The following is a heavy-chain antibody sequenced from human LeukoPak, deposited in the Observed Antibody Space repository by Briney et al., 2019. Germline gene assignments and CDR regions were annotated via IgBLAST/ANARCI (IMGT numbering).Heavy chain of an antibody. CDR2: INHSGST. V-gene: IGHV4-34*01. Sequence: SETLSLTCAVHGGSFSGYYWSWIRQPPGKGLEWIGEINHSGSTNYNPSLKSRVTISVDTSKNQFSLKLSSVTAADTGVYYCARGRAVGGGGSEATWGQGTMVTVSS. D-gene: IGHD3-16*01. CDR1: GGSFSGYY. CDR3: ARGRAVGGGGSEAT. J-gene: IGHJ3*01.